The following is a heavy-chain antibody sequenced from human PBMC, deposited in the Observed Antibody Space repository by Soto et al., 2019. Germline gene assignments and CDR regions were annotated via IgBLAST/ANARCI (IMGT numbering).Heavy chain of an antibody. D-gene: IGHD2-15*01. Sequence: ASVKVSCKASGYTFSSYAMHWVRQAPGQRLEWMGWINAGNGNRKYSQKFQGRVTITRDTSASTAYMELSSLRSEDTAVYYCAREYCVGGNCYSYFDFWGQGTLVTVSS. V-gene: IGHV1-3*01. J-gene: IGHJ4*02. CDR3: AREYCVGGNCYSYFDF. CDR1: GYTFSSYA. CDR2: INAGNGNR.